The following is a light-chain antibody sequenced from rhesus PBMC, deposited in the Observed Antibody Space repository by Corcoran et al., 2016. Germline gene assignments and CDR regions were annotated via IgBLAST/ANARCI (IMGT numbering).Light chain of an antibody. Sequence: DIQMTQSPSSLSASVGDTVTITCRASQGISSWLSWYQQKPGKAPKLLIYKASSLQGGVPSRFSGSGSGTDFTLTISSRQSEDFATYYCQQYSSRPYSFGQGTKVEIK. J-gene: IGKJ2*01. CDR3: QQYSSRPYS. CDR2: KAS. V-gene: IGKV1-22*01. CDR1: QGISSW.